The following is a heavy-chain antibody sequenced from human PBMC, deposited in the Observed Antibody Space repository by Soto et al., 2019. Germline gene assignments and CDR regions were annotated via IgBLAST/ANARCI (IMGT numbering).Heavy chain of an antibody. J-gene: IGHJ4*02. CDR3: ARTFYYYGSGSYYKFDY. D-gene: IGHD3-10*01. CDR2: INWNGGST. Sequence: EVQLVESGGGVVRPGGSLRLSCAASGFTFDDYGMSWVRQAPGKGLEWVSGINWNGGSTGYADSVKGRFTISRDNAKNSLYLQMNSLRAEDTALYYCARTFYYYGSGSYYKFDYWGQGTLVTVSS. V-gene: IGHV3-20*04. CDR1: GFTFDDYG.